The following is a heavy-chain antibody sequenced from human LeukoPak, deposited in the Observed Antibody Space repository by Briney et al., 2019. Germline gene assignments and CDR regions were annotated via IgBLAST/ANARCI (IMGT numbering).Heavy chain of an antibody. CDR3: AGSEWRVVTTIGPIQPFDY. Sequence: SETLSLTCTVSGGSISNSNYYWGWIRQPPGKGLEWVGSAYHSGTAYYNPSLKSRVTISVDTSKNQFSLRLNSVTAADTAVYYCAGSEWRVVTTIGPIQPFDYWGQGTLATVSS. CDR2: AYHSGTA. J-gene: IGHJ4*02. CDR1: GGSISNSNYY. V-gene: IGHV4-39*01. D-gene: IGHD2-21*02.